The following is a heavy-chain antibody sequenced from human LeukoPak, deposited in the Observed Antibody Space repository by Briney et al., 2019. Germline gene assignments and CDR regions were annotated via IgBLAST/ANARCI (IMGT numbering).Heavy chain of an antibody. D-gene: IGHD4-23*01. J-gene: IGHJ4*02. CDR3: ARAPEGYTVVTIFDF. Sequence: GGSVRLSCVASTFSFSTYWMTWVRQAPGKGLEWVANIKQDGSEKYYVDSVKGRFTISRDNAKNSLYLQMNSLRAEDTAVYYCARAPEGYTVVTIFDFWGQGTLVTVSS. CDR2: IKQDGSEK. V-gene: IGHV3-7*05. CDR1: TFSFSTYW.